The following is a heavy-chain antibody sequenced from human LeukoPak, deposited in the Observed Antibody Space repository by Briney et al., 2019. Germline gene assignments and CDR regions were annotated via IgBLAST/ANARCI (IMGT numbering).Heavy chain of an antibody. CDR3: ARLCGGDCYKPFDY. CDR1: GYTFTSYG. Sequence: ASVKVSCKASGYTFTSYGISWVRQAPGQGLEWMGWISAYNGNTNYAQKLQGRVTMTTDTSTSTAYMELRSLRSDDTAVYYCARLCGGDCYKPFDYWGQGTLVTVSS. J-gene: IGHJ4*02. V-gene: IGHV1-18*01. D-gene: IGHD2-21*02. CDR2: ISAYNGNT.